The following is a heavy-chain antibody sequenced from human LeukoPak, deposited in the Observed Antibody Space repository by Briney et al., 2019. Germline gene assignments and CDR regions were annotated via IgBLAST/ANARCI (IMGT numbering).Heavy chain of an antibody. V-gene: IGHV3-23*01. Sequence: PGGSLRLSCAASGFTFSSSAMSWVRQAPGKGLEWVSAISNNGGYTYYADSVQGRFTISRDNSKSTLCLQMNSLRAEDTAVYYCARDEGYSSSWYDEIANWFDPWGQGTLVTVSS. CDR1: GFTFSSSA. D-gene: IGHD6-13*01. CDR3: ARDEGYSSSWYDEIANWFDP. CDR2: ISNNGGYT. J-gene: IGHJ5*02.